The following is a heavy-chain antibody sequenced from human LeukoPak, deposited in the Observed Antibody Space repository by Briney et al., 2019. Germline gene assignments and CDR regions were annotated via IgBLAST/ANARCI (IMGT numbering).Heavy chain of an antibody. Sequence: GASVKVSCKASGYTFTSYGISWVRQAPGQGLEWMGWISAYNGNTNYAQKLQGRVTMTTDTSTSTAYMELSSLRSEDTAVYYCARSIAVAGTSYGVHYYYYMDVWGKGTTVTVSS. J-gene: IGHJ6*03. V-gene: IGHV1-18*01. CDR3: ARSIAVAGTSYGVHYYYYMDV. CDR2: ISAYNGNT. CDR1: GYTFTSYG. D-gene: IGHD6-19*01.